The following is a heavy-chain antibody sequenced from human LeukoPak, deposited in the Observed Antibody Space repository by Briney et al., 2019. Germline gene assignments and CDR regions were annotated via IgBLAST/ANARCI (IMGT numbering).Heavy chain of an antibody. V-gene: IGHV3-66*01. D-gene: IGHD3-16*01. CDR1: GFTVSSNY. J-gene: IGHJ4*02. CDR3: ASLTLLDY. Sequence: GGSLRLSCAASGFTVSSNYMSWVRQAPGQGLEWVSVIYSCGSTYYAESVKGRFTISRDNYKHTLYLQMNSLRAEDTAVYYCASLTLLDYWGQGTLVTVSS. CDR2: IYSCGST.